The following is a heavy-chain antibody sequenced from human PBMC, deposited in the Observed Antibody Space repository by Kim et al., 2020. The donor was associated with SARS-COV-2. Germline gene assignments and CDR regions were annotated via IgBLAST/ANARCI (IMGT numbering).Heavy chain of an antibody. D-gene: IGHD3-22*01. CDR3: AREHYYARSGIDY. Sequence: SETLSLTCTVSGGSISSYYWSWIRQPPGKGLEWIGYIYHSGSTNYNPSLKSRVTISVDTSKNQFSLKLSSVTAADTAVYYCAREHYYARSGIDYWCQGTL. V-gene: IGHV4-59*01. CDR1: GGSISSYY. J-gene: IGHJ4*02. CDR2: IYHSGST.